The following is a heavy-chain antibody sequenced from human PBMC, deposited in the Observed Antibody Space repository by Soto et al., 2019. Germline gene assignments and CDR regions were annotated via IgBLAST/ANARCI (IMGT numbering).Heavy chain of an antibody. V-gene: IGHV3-21*01. CDR1: GFTFRSYS. Sequence: EVHLVESGGGLVKPGGSLRLSCAASGFTFRSYSMNWVRQAPGQGLEWVSSISSSSTSIYYADSLKGRFPISRDNAKNSLFLQMNSLGAEDTAVYYCARGSTVTSGGRWFDPWGRGTLVTVSS. CDR3: ARGSTVTSGGRWFDP. J-gene: IGHJ5*02. D-gene: IGHD4-4*01. CDR2: ISSSSTSI.